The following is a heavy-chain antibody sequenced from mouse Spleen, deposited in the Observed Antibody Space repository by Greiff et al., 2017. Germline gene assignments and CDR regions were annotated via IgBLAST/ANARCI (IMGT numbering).Heavy chain of an antibody. CDR1: GYTFTSYW. CDR2: IHPNSGST. V-gene: IGHV1-64*01. CDR3: AKRYGSSYVGAMDY. J-gene: IGHJ4*01. Sequence: VQLQQPGAELVKPGASVKLSCKASGYTFTSYWMHWVKQRPGQGLEWIGMIHPNSGSTNYNEKFKSKATLTVDKSSSTAYMQLSSLTSEDSAVYYCAKRYGSSYVGAMDYWGQGTSVTVSS. D-gene: IGHD1-1*01.